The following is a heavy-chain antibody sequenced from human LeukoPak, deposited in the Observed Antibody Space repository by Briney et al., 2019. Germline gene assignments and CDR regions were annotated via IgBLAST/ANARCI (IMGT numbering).Heavy chain of an antibody. CDR1: GFTFSSYA. J-gene: IGHJ4*02. V-gene: IGHV3-30*04. CDR3: AGSLRSFDY. CDR2: ISYDGSNK. D-gene: IGHD4-17*01. Sequence: GGSLRLSCAASGFTFSSYAMHWVRQAPGKGLEWVAVISYDGSNKYYADSVKGRFTISRDSSKNTLYLQMNSLRAEGTAVYYCAGSLRSFDYWGQGTLVIVSS.